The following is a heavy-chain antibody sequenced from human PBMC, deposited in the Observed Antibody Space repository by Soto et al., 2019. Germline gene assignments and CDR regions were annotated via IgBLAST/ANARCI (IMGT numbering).Heavy chain of an antibody. V-gene: IGHV4-34*01. CDR2: INHSGST. D-gene: IGHD6-13*01. Sequence: GPGPGTPSETLSLTCAAYGGAFSGYYWSWIRQPPGKGREWIEEINHSGSTNYNPSLKSRVTISVDTSKNQFSLNLSSVTAADTAVYYCAGGRGRQQLVMSYYYGMDVWGQGTTVTV. CDR1: GGAFSGYY. CDR3: AGGRGRQQLVMSYYYGMDV. J-gene: IGHJ6*02.